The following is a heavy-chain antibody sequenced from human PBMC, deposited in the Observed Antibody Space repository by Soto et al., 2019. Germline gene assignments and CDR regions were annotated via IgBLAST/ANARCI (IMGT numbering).Heavy chain of an antibody. CDR2: ISWNSGSI. J-gene: IGHJ3*02. D-gene: IGHD3-16*01. CDR1: GFTFDDYA. Sequence: PVGSLRLSCAASGFTFDDYAMHWVRQAPGKGLEWVSGISWNSGSIGYADSVKGRFTISRDNAKNSLYLQMNSLRAEDTALYYCAKDMGLAEGDAFDIWGQGTMVTVSS. V-gene: IGHV3-9*01. CDR3: AKDMGLAEGDAFDI.